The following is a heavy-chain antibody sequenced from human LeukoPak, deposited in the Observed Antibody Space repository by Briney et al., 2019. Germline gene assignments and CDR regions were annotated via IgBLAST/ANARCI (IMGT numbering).Heavy chain of an antibody. CDR3: ARGRLLRYFDWLPADYYYYYMDV. V-gene: IGHV4-61*02. D-gene: IGHD3-9*01. CDR2: IYTSGST. J-gene: IGHJ6*03. Sequence: PSETLSLTCTVSGGSISSGSYYWSWIRQPAGKGLEWIGRIYTSGSTNYNPSLKSRVTISVDTSKNQFSLKLSSVTAADTAVYYCARGRLLRYFDWLPADYYYYYMDVWGKGTTVTISS. CDR1: GGSISSGSYY.